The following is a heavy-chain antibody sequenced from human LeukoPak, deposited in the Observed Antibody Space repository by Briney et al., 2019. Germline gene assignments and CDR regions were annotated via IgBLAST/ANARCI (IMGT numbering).Heavy chain of an antibody. CDR1: GYTFSNYG. D-gene: IGHD5-24*01. Sequence: ASVKVSCKASGYTFSNYGISWVRQAPGQGLEWVGWIRGDNGNTNYAQKFQGRVTLTRDMSTSTDYLELSSLRSEDTAVYYCARDNSVRDEAWWFNPWGQGTLVTVPS. J-gene: IGHJ5*02. CDR2: IRGDNGNT. V-gene: IGHV1-18*01. CDR3: ARDNSVRDEAWWFNP.